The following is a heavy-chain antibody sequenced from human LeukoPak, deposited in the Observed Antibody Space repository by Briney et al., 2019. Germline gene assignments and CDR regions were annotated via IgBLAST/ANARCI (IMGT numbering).Heavy chain of an antibody. CDR3: ARVTYSYGNVGFDY. D-gene: IGHD5-18*01. CDR2: VYYSGST. V-gene: IGHV4-39*07. CDR1: GGSISSSSYY. J-gene: IGHJ4*01. Sequence: SETLSLTCTVSGGSISSSSYYWGWIRQPPGKGLEWIGSVYYSGSTYYSPSLKSRVTISVDTSENQFSLKLSSVTAADTAVYYCARVTYSYGNVGFDYWGQEPWSPSPQ.